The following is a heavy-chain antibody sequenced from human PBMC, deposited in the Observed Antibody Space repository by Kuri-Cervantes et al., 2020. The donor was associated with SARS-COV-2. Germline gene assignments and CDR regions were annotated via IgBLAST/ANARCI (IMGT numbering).Heavy chain of an antibody. D-gene: IGHD6-13*01. Sequence: SETLSLTCTVSGGSISSYYWSWIRQPAGKGLEWIGSIYHSGSTYYNPSLKSRVTISVDTSKNQFSLKLSSVTAADTAAYYCARRAAAGTILLDYWGQGTLVTVSS. CDR1: GGSISSYY. CDR2: IYHSGST. CDR3: ARRAAAGTILLDY. V-gene: IGHV4-59*08. J-gene: IGHJ4*02.